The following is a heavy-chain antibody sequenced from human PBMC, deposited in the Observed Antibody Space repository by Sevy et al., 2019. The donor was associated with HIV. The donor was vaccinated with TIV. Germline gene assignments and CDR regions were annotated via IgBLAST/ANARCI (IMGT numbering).Heavy chain of an antibody. CDR3: ARMGDYYDSSGYYPLKF. V-gene: IGHV1-2*02. D-gene: IGHD3-22*01. CDR2: INPNSGGT. J-gene: IGHJ4*02. CDR1: GYTFTGYY. Sequence: ASVKVSCKASGYTFTGYYVHWVRQAPGQGLEWMGWINPNSGGTYFAKTFQDSVTMTTDTSVNAASMELRSLRFDDTAVYYCARMGDYYDSSGYYPLKFWGQGTLVTVSS.